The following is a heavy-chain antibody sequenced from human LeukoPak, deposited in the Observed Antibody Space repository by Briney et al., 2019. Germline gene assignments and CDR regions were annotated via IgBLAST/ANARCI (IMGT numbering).Heavy chain of an antibody. D-gene: IGHD1-26*01. CDR3: AKSTSIVGATWSDY. V-gene: IGHV3-23*01. CDR2: ISGSGGST. CDR1: GFPFSSYA. J-gene: IGHJ4*02. Sequence: LPGGSLRLSCAASGFPFSSYAMSWAPPAPGKGLEWVSAISGSGGSTYYADSVKGRFTISRDNSKNTLYLQMNSLRAEDTAVYYCAKSTSIVGATWSDYWGQGTLVTVSS.